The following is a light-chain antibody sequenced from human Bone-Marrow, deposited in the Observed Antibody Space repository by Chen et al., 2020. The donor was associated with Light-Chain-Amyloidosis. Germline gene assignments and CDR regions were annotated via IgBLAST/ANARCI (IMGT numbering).Light chain of an antibody. CDR3: QQYYSTPFT. CDR1: QSVLSSSNNKNY. J-gene: IGKJ3*01. Sequence: DIVMTQSPDSLAVSLGERDTINCKSSQSVLSSSNNKNYLAWYQQKPGQPPKLLIYWASTRESGVPDRFSGSGSGTDFTLTISSLQAADVAVYYCQQYYSTPFTFGPGTKVDIK. CDR2: WAS. V-gene: IGKV4-1*01.